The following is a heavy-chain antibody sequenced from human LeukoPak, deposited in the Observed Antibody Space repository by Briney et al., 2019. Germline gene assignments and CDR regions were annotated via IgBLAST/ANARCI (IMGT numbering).Heavy chain of an antibody. CDR1: GGTFSSYA. CDR3: ARGEGYSYTYNWFDP. V-gene: IGHV1-69*13. J-gene: IGHJ5*02. D-gene: IGHD5-18*01. CDR2: IIPIFGTA. Sequence: SVKVSCKASGGTFSSYAISWVRQAPGLGLEWMGGIIPIFGTANYAQKFQGRVTITADESTSTAYMELSSLRSEDTAVYYCARGEGYSYTYNWFDPWGQGTLVTVSS.